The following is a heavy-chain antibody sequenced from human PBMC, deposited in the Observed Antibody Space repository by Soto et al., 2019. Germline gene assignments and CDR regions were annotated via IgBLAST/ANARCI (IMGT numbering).Heavy chain of an antibody. CDR2: ISYDGSNK. V-gene: IGHV3-30*03. CDR3: VGGQYYFDY. CDR1: GFPFTTYG. Sequence: QVQLVESGGGVVQLGRSLRLSCAASGFPFTTYGMHWVREGPGKGLEWVAVISYDGSNKYYADSVKGRFTISRDNSKNTLYLQMNSLRPVDTALYYCVGGQYYFDYRGQGTLVTVSS. J-gene: IGHJ4*02. D-gene: IGHD3-10*01.